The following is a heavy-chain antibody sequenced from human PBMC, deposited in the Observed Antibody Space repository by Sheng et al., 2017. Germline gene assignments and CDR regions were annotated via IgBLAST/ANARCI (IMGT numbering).Heavy chain of an antibody. J-gene: IGHJ5*02. CDR3: ARGFVTMVRGVMCNWFDP. CDR2: IIPIFGTA. CDR1: GGTFSSYA. D-gene: IGHD3-10*01. Sequence: QVQLVQSGAEVKKPGSSVKVSCKASGGTFSSYAISWVRQAPGQGLEWMGGIIPIFGTANYAQKFQGRVTITADESTSTAYMELSSLRSEDTAVYYCARGFVTMVRGVMCNWFDPVGPGNPGPPSP. V-gene: IGHV1-69*01.